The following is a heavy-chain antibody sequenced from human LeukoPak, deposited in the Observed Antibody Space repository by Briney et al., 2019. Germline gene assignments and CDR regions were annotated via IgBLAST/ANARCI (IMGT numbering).Heavy chain of an antibody. V-gene: IGHV4-39*01. CDR2: IYYSGST. D-gene: IGHD6-19*01. Sequence: GSLRLSCVASGFTFSSYGMHWISQPPGKGLEWIGSIYYSGSTYFNPSLKSRLTISVDTSRKQFSLILKSVTVADTAVYHCARLSSYSSGWFQDCWGQGTLVSASS. CDR1: GFTFSSYG. CDR3: ARLSSYSSGWFQDC. J-gene: IGHJ4*02.